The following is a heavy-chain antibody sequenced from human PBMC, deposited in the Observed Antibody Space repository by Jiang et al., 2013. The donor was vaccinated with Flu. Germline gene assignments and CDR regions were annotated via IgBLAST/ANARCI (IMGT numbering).Heavy chain of an antibody. V-gene: IGHV4-30-4*01. Sequence: ISSGDYYWSWIRQPPGKGLEWIGYIYYSGSTYXNPSLKSRVTISVDTSKNQFSLKLSSVTAADTAVYYCARGGDYYDSSGPLDYWGPGNPGHRLL. CDR3: ARGGDYYDSSGPLDY. CDR1: ISSGDYY. CDR2: IYYSGST. J-gene: IGHJ4*02. D-gene: IGHD3-22*01.